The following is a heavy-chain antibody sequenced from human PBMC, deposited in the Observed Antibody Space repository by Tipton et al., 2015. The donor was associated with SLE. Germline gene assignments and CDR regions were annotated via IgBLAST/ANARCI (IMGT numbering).Heavy chain of an antibody. CDR2: ISSSSRYI. Sequence: SLRLSCAASGFIFSDYSMNWVRQAPGKGLEWVSSISSSSRYIYHAESLKGRFTISRDNSKNTLYLQMNSLRVEDTAVYYCARDQEAIIAVGDDAFDIWGQETMVIVSS. V-gene: IGHV3-21*01. CDR3: ARDQEAIIAVGDDAFDI. J-gene: IGHJ3*02. CDR1: GFIFSDYS. D-gene: IGHD6-19*01.